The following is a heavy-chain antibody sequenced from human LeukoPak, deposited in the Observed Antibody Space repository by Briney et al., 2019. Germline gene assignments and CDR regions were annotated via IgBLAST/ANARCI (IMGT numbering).Heavy chain of an antibody. V-gene: IGHV4-39*02. CDR1: GGSISSSSYY. Sequence: KPSETLSLTCTVSGGSISSSSYYWGWIRQPPGKGLEWIGNIYYRGSTYYNPSLKGRVTISVDTSKNQFSLKLSSVTAADTAVYYCAREDYYGPGWFDPWGQGTLVTVSS. CDR3: AREDYYGPGWFDP. CDR2: IYYRGST. J-gene: IGHJ5*02. D-gene: IGHD3-10*01.